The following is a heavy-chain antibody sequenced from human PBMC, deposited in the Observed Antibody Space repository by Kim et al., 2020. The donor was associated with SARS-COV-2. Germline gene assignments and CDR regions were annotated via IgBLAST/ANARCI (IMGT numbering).Heavy chain of an antibody. Sequence: GGSLRLSCAASGFTFSTSWMSWVRQAPGKGLEWVANIKQDGSEKHYADSVKGRFTISRDNAKNTLYLQMNSLRVEDTAVYYCAREYRRVAAIMLYYDHY. CDR2: IKQDGSEK. CDR1: GFTFSTSW. CDR3: AREYRRVAAIMLYYDHY. D-gene: IGHD5-12*01. J-gene: IGHJ6*01. V-gene: IGHV3-7*03.